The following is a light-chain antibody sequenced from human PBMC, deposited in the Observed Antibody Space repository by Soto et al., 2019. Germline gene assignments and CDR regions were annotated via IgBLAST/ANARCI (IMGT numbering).Light chain of an antibody. J-gene: IGLJ2*01. Sequence: QLVLTQPASVSGSPGQSITISCTGTSSDVGGYNYVSWYQQHPGKAPKLMISEVSNRPSGVSNRFSGSKSGNTASLTISGLQAEDEADYYCSSYTSSNTLVFGGGTKLTVL. CDR2: EVS. V-gene: IGLV2-14*01. CDR3: SSYTSSNTLV. CDR1: SSDVGGYNY.